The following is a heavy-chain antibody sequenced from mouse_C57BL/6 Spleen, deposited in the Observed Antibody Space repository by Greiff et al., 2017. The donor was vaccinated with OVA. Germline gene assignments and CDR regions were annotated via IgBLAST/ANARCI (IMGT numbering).Heavy chain of an antibody. J-gene: IGHJ4*01. CDR3: ASVLYDYDGGYAMDY. CDR1: GYSITSGYY. CDR2: ISYDGSN. D-gene: IGHD2-4*01. V-gene: IGHV3-6*01. Sequence: ESGPGLVKPSQSLSLTCSVTGYSITSGYYWNWIRQFPGNKLEWMGYISYDGSNNYNPSLKNRISITRDTSKNHFFLKLNSVTTEDTATYYCASVLYDYDGGYAMDYWGQGTSVTVSS.